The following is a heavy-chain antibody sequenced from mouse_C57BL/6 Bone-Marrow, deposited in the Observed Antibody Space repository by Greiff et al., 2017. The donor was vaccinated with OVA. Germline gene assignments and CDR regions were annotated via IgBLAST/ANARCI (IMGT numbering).Heavy chain of an antibody. J-gene: IGHJ2*01. CDR2: IHPNRGST. CDR1: GYTFTSYW. Sequence: QVQLQQPGAELVKPGASVTLSCKASGYTFTSYWMHWVKQRPGQGLEWIGMIHPNRGSTNYNEQFKSQATLTVDKYSSTADMQLISRTSDDSAVYNCARPPIYYEYVGDWGQGTTLTVSS. V-gene: IGHV1-64*01. CDR3: ARPPIYYEYVGD. D-gene: IGHD2-4*01.